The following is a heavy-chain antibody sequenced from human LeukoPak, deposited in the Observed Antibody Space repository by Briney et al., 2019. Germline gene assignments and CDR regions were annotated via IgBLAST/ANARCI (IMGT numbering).Heavy chain of an antibody. Sequence: PGGSLRLSCAASGFTVSSNYMSWVRQAPGKGLEWVSVIYSGGSTYYADSVKGRFTISRDNSKNTLYLQMNSLRAEDTAVYYCARETYYDSSGYPDAFDIWGQGTMVTVSS. J-gene: IGHJ3*02. CDR3: ARETYYDSSGYPDAFDI. CDR1: GFTVSSNY. CDR2: IYSGGST. D-gene: IGHD3-22*01. V-gene: IGHV3-53*01.